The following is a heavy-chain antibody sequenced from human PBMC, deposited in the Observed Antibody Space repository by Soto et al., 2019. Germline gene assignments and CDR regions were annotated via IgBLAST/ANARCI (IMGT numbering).Heavy chain of an antibody. V-gene: IGHV4-30-4*01. D-gene: IGHD3-22*01. J-gene: IGHJ4*02. CDR1: GGSIRSGDSY. Sequence: SETLSLTCTVSGGSIRSGDSYWSWIRQPPGKGLEWIGYIYYSGSTYYNPSLKSRVTISLDTSKNQFSLNLSSVTAADTAVYYCARTHYSDRSGTHYWGKGTLVTVYS. CDR3: ARTHYSDRSGTHY. CDR2: IYYSGST.